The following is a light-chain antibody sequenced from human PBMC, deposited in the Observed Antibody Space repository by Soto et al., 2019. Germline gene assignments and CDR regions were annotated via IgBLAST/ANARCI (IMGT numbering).Light chain of an antibody. J-gene: IGKJ4*01. CDR1: QNVGNN. CDR2: DAS. V-gene: IGKV3-20*01. CDR3: QQFSSYPLT. Sequence: EIVMTQSPATLSVSPGERATLSCRASQNVGNNLVWYQQKPGQAPRLLIYDASSRATGIPDRFSGGGSGTDFTLTISRLEPEDFAVYYCQQFSSYPLTFGGGTKVDI.